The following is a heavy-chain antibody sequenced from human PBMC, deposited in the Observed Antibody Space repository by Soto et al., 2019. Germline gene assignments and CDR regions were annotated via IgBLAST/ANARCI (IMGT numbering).Heavy chain of an antibody. CDR3: ARKRIAVAGTPSAYYYYGMDV. CDR2: SYHSGST. D-gene: IGHD6-19*01. V-gene: IGHV4-4*02. CDR1: GGSISSSNW. J-gene: IGHJ6*02. Sequence: SETLSLTCAVSGGSISSSNWWSWVRQPPGKGLEWVGESYHSGSTNYNPSRKSRVTIAVDKSKNQFSLKLSSVTAADTAVYYCARKRIAVAGTPSAYYYYGMDVWGQGTTVTVSS.